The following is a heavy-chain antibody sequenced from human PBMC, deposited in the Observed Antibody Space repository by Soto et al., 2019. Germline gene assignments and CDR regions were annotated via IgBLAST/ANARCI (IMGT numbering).Heavy chain of an antibody. CDR3: VKAVFSGYYYVPFDY. D-gene: IGHD1-26*01. CDR1: GFTFSTYA. CDR2: MTSNGGST. J-gene: IGHJ4*02. V-gene: IGHV3-64D*06. Sequence: PGGSLRLSCSASGFTFSTYAMHWVRQAPGKGLEYVSGMTSNGGSTCYADSVKARFTISRDNSKSTLYLQMSSLRAEDTAVYFCVKAVFSGYYYVPFDYWGQGTLVTVSS.